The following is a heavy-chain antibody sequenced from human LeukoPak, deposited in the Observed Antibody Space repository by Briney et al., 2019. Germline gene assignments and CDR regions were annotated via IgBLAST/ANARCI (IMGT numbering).Heavy chain of an antibody. V-gene: IGHV3-23*01. CDR2: ISGSGGST. J-gene: IGHJ4*02. CDR3: AKEGGLWFGEPFDY. Sequence: HPGGSLRLSCAASGFTFSSYAMSWVRQAPGKGLEWVSAISGSGGSTYYADSVKGRFTISRDNSKNTLYQQMNSLRAEDTAVYYCAKEGGLWFGEPFDYWGQGTLVTVSS. CDR1: GFTFSSYA. D-gene: IGHD3-10*01.